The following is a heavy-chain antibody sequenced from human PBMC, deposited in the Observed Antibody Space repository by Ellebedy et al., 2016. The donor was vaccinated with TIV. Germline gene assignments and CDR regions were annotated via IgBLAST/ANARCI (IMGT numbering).Heavy chain of an antibody. D-gene: IGHD6-19*01. Sequence: AASVKVSCKASGYTFTSYGITWVRQAPGQGLEWMGWISAYNGNTNYAQTVQGRVTMTTDTSTTTAYMELRSLRSDDTAVYYCARSGLYSSGWYGQYWGQGTLVTVPS. V-gene: IGHV1-18*04. J-gene: IGHJ4*02. CDR2: ISAYNGNT. CDR1: GYTFTSYG. CDR3: ARSGLYSSGWYGQY.